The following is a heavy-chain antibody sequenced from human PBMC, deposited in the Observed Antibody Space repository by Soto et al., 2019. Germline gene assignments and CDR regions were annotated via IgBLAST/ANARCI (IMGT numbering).Heavy chain of an antibody. D-gene: IGHD3-3*01. V-gene: IGHV1-69*06. J-gene: IGHJ6*02. CDR3: ARDVLGLNYDFWSGYPMDV. CDR2: IIPIFGTA. Sequence: SVEVSCKASGGTFSSYAISWVRQAPGQGLEWMGGIIPIFGTANYAQKFQGRVTITADKSTSTAYMELSSLRSEDTAVYYCARDVLGLNYDFWSGYPMDVWGQGTTVTVSS. CDR1: GGTFSSYA.